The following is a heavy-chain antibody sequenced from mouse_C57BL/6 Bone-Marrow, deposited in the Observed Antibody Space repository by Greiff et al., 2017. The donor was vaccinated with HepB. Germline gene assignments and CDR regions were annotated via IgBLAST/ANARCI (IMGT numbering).Heavy chain of an antibody. V-gene: IGHV1-64*01. D-gene: IGHD1-1*01. CDR3: ASYYYGSSYEAY. Sequence: QVQLQQPGAELVKPGASVKLSCKASGYTFTSYWMHWVKQRPGQGLEWIGMIHPNSGSTNYNEKFKSKATLTVDKSSSTAYMQLSSLTSEDSAVYCCASYYYGSSYEAYWGQGTLVTVSA. CDR2: IHPNSGST. CDR1: GYTFTSYW. J-gene: IGHJ3*01.